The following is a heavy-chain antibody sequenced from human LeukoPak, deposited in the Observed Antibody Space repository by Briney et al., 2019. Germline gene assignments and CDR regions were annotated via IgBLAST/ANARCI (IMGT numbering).Heavy chain of an antibody. V-gene: IGHV4-59*01. CDR1: GGSISSYY. CDR2: IYYSGST. D-gene: IGHD2-21*01. Sequence: RTSETLSLTCTVSGGSISSYYWSWIRQPPGKGLEWIGYIYYSGSTNYNPSLKSRVTISVDTSKNQFSLKLSSVTAADTAVYYCARGAYRGGDCFYFFDYWGQGTLVTVSS. CDR3: ARGAYRGGDCFYFFDY. J-gene: IGHJ4*02.